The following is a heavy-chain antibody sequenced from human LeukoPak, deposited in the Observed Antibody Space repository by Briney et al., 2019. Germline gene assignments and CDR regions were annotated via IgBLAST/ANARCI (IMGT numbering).Heavy chain of an antibody. D-gene: IGHD6-13*01. J-gene: IGHJ4*02. Sequence: PGGSLRLSCAASGFTFSDHYMTWVRQAPGKGLEWVSGINSNGGNTYYADSVKGRFAISRDNQKNTLHLQLNSLRAEDTAIYYCAKEGGYSSTWYWGQGTLVTVSS. CDR1: GFTFSDHY. V-gene: IGHV3-23*01. CDR3: AKEGGYSSTWY. CDR2: INSNGGNT.